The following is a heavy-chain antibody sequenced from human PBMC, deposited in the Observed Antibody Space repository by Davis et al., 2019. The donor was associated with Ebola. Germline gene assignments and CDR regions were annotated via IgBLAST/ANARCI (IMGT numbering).Heavy chain of an antibody. CDR1: GYSFTSYC. CDR2: INPSGAGT. CDR3: ARSPTCYYDSSRPPFDY. J-gene: IGHJ4*02. D-gene: IGHD3-22*01. Sequence: ASVKVSCKASGYSFTSYCMHWVRQAPGQGLEGMGVINPSGAGTSYAQKFQGRVTMTRDTSTSTVYMELSSLRSEDTAVYYCARSPTCYYDSSRPPFDYWGQGTLVTVSS. V-gene: IGHV1-46*01.